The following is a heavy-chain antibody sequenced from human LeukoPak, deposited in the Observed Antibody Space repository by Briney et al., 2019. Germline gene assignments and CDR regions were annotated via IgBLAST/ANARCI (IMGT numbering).Heavy chain of an antibody. V-gene: IGHV4-30-2*01. CDR2: IYHSGST. D-gene: IGHD3-10*01. CDR1: GGSISSGGYS. Sequence: PSQTLSLTCAVSGGSISSGGYSWSWIRQPPGKGLEWIGYIYHSGSTYYNPSLKSRVTISVDRSKSQFSLKLSSVTAADTAVYYCARNTYYYGSGSYYLDYWGQGTLVTVSS. J-gene: IGHJ4*02. CDR3: ARNTYYYGSGSYYLDY.